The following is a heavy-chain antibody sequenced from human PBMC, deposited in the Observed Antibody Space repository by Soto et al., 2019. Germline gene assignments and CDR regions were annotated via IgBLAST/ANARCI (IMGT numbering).Heavy chain of an antibody. V-gene: IGHV1-18*01. CDR1: GYTFASYA. D-gene: IGHD6-13*01. CDR2: IIPFNIKT. CDR3: AREVAADGTFREDVFDI. J-gene: IGHJ3*02. Sequence: ASVKVSCKDSGYTFASYAISWVRHAPGQGLEWMGRIIPFNIKTNYAQKFQGRVTMTPDESTITAYLELSSLKHDDTAVYYCAREVAADGTFREDVFDIWGQGTLVTVSS.